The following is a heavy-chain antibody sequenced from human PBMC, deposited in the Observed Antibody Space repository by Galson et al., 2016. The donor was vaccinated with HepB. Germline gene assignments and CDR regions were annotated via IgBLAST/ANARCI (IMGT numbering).Heavy chain of an antibody. CDR2: ISRSGDST. D-gene: IGHD2-2*01. CDR3: VQGSTAPAV. CDR1: GFTFRNYG. J-gene: IGHJ6*04. V-gene: IGHV3-23*01. Sequence: SLRLSCAASGFTFRNYGMTWVRQAPGKGLEVVSSISRSGDSTDYADPVKGRFTISRDNSKNTLSLQMNSLTADDTAIYYCVQGSTAPAVWGKGTTVTVSS.